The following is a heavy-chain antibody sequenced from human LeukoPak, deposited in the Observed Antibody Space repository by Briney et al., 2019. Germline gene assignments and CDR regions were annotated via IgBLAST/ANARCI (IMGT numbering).Heavy chain of an antibody. V-gene: IGHV1-3*01. CDR2: INAGNGNT. CDR1: GYTFTSYA. CDR3: ARAAGYCSGGSCYLNWFDT. J-gene: IGHJ5*02. Sequence: ASVKVSCKASGYTFTSYAMHWVRQAPGQRLEWMGWINAGNGNTKYSQKFQGRVTITRDTSASTAYMELSSLRSEDTAVYYCARAAGYCSGGSCYLNWFDTWGQGTLVTVSA. D-gene: IGHD2-15*01.